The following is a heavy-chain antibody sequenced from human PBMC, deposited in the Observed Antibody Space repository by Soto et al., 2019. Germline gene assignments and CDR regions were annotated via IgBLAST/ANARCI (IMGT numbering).Heavy chain of an antibody. CDR1: GGTFSSYA. D-gene: IGHD3-22*01. Sequence: SVKVSCKASGGTFSSYAISWVRQAPGQGLEWMGGIIPIFGTANYAQKFQGRVTITADGSTSTAYMELSSLRSEDTAVYYCASCHSPYYYDSSGYYPVWGQGTLVTVSS. CDR2: IIPIFGTA. J-gene: IGHJ4*02. CDR3: ASCHSPYYYDSSGYYPV. V-gene: IGHV1-69*13.